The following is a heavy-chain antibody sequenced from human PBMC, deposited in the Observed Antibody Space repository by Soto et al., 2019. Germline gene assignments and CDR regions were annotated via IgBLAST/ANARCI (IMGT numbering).Heavy chain of an antibody. CDR1: GGSISSYC. J-gene: IGHJ4*02. D-gene: IGHD3-16*02. CDR2: IYTSGSA. CDR3: ARDDYVWGSYRIDY. V-gene: IGHV4-4*07. Sequence: PSETLSLTCTVSGGSISSYCWSWIRQPAGKGLEWIGRIYTSGSANYNPSLKSRVTMSVDTSKNQFSLKLSSVTAADTAVYYCARDDYVWGSYRIDYWGQGTLVTVS.